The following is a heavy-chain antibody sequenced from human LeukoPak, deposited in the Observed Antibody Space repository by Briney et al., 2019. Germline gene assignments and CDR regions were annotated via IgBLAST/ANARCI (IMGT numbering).Heavy chain of an antibody. CDR3: ARHYDSSGYARNFDY. CDR1: GGSFSGYY. D-gene: IGHD3-22*01. J-gene: IGHJ4*02. CDR2: INHSGST. Sequence: SETLSLTCAVYGGSFSGYYWSWIRQPPGKGLEWIGEINHSGSTNYNPSLKSRVTISVDTSKNQFSLKLSSVTAADTAVYYCARHYDSSGYARNFDYWGQGTLVTVSS. V-gene: IGHV4-34*01.